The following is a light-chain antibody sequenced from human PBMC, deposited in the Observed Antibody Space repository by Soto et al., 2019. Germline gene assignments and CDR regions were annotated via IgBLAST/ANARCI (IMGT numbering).Light chain of an antibody. Sequence: QSALTQPPSASGSPGQSVTISCTGSSSDVGGYNYVSWCQQHPGKAPKLVIYEVRKWPSGVPDRFSGSKSGNTASLTVSGLQAEDEADYYCSSYTGTNNFGVFGPGTKVTVL. CDR2: EVR. J-gene: IGLJ1*01. V-gene: IGLV2-8*01. CDR3: SSYTGTNNFGV. CDR1: SSDVGGYNY.